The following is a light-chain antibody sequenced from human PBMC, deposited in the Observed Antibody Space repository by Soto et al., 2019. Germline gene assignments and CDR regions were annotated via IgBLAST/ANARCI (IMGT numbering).Light chain of an antibody. CDR2: GVS. Sequence: DIVLTQSPGTLSLSPGESATICCRASQSVSSSYLAWYQQKPGQAPRLLIYGVSSRSTGIPDRFSGSGSGTDFTLTISRMEPEECAVYYCQQYGSSPRTFGQGTKVEIK. CDR3: QQYGSSPRT. V-gene: IGKV3-20*01. J-gene: IGKJ1*01. CDR1: QSVSSSY.